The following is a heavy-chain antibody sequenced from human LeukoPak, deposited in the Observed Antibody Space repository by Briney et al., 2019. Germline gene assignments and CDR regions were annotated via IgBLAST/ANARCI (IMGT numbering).Heavy chain of an antibody. CDR2: LYSSGNT. CDR3: VRGEHTFES. D-gene: IGHD1/OR15-1a*01. Sequence: PSETLSLTCTVSGGSINFYYWNWIRQPAGKGLEWVGRLYSSGNTNYNPSLRSRVTMSVDTSKNEFSLKLTSVTAADTAIYYCVRGEHTFESWGQGTLVSVSS. V-gene: IGHV4-4*07. J-gene: IGHJ4*02. CDR1: GGSINFYY.